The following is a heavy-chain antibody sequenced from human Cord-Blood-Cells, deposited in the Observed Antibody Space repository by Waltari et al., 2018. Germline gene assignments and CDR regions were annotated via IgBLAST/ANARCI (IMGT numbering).Heavy chain of an antibody. CDR3: AKAVRQLVVFDY. D-gene: IGHD6-6*01. CDR1: GFTFSSYA. CDR2: ISGSGGST. J-gene: IGHJ4*02. V-gene: IGHV3-23*01. Sequence: EVQLLESGGGLVQPGGSLRLSCAASGFTFSSYAMSWVRQAPGEGLEWVADISGSGGSTYYADSVKGRFTISRDNSKNTLYLQMNSLRAEDTAVYYCAKAVRQLVVFDYWGQGTLVTVSS.